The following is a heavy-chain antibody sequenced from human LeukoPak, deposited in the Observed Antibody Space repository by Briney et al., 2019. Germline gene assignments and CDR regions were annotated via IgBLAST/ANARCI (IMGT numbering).Heavy chain of an antibody. Sequence: SVKVSCKASGGTFSSQAISWVRQAPGQGLEWMGGIIPIFGTANYAQKFQGRVTTTADESTSTAYMELSRLRSEDTAVYYCPLPYYDFWSGYHDAFDIWGQGTMVTVSS. CDR2: IIPIFGTA. D-gene: IGHD3-3*01. V-gene: IGHV1-69*13. J-gene: IGHJ3*02. CDR3: PLPYYDFWSGYHDAFDI. CDR1: GGTFSSQA.